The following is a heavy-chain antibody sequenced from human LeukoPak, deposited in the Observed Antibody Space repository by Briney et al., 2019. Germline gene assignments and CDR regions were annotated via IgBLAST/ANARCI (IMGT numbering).Heavy chain of an antibody. D-gene: IGHD2-2*01. CDR1: GGSISRGDYY. V-gene: IGHV4-39*07. J-gene: IGHJ4*02. Sequence: SETLSLTCTVSGGSISRGDYYWGWIRQPPGKRLEWIGSISYSGSTYYNPSLKSRVTISVDTSKNQFSLKLSSVTAADTAVYYCARDHGTSSPFDYWGQGTLVTVSS. CDR2: ISYSGST. CDR3: ARDHGTSSPFDY.